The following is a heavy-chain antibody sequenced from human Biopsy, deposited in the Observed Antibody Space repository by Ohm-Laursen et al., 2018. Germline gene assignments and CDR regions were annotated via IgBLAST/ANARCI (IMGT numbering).Heavy chain of an antibody. Sequence: GTLSLTCAVSDGSINSYYWNCIRQPPGKRLEWIGNIYYSGSTNFNPSLKSRVTISVDTSKNQFSLKLSSVTAADTAVYFCARGSSYGYDFDYWGQGTLVAVSS. CDR3: ARGSSYGYDFDY. CDR2: IYYSGST. D-gene: IGHD5-18*01. J-gene: IGHJ4*02. V-gene: IGHV4-59*01. CDR1: DGSINSYY.